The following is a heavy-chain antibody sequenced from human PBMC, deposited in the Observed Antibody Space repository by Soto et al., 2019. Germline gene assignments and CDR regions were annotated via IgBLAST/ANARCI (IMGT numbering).Heavy chain of an antibody. Sequence: VASVKASCKAPGYTFTSYAMHWVRQAPGQRLEWMGWINAGNGNTKYSQKFQGRVTITRDTSASTAYMELSSLRSEDTAVYYCARAADIVVVPAAIEIVDWFDPWGQGTLVTVSS. CDR2: INAGNGNT. D-gene: IGHD2-2*01. CDR1: GYTFTSYA. V-gene: IGHV1-3*01. CDR3: ARAADIVVVPAAIEIVDWFDP. J-gene: IGHJ5*02.